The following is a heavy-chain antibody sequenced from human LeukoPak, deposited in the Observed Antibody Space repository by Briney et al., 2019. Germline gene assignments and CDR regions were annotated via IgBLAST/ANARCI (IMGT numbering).Heavy chain of an antibody. CDR1: GFTFDGYA. D-gene: IGHD2-15*01. CDR3: AKDVSLGFCSGGSCSAHFDH. CDR2: ISWNSGSI. J-gene: IGHJ4*02. V-gene: IGHV3-9*03. Sequence: GGSLRLSCAASGFTFDGYAMHWVRQAPGKGLEWVSGISWNSGSIVYVDSVKGRFTISRDNAKNSLYLQMDSLRPEDMALYYCAKDVSLGFCSGGSCSAHFDHWGQGTLVTVSS.